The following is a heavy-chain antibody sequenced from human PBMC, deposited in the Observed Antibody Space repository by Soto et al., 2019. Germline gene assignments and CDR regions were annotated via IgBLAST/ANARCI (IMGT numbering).Heavy chain of an antibody. J-gene: IGHJ3*01. V-gene: IGHV3-20*04. D-gene: IGHD6-19*01. Sequence: EVQLVESGGGVVRPGGSLRLSCAASGFTFDDHGMTWVRQAPGKGLEWVSGITWNGATTGYADSVKGRFTISRDNAKKSLYLQMNSLRVEDTALYYCARDGGVVVAVDAFDVWGQGTMVTVSS. CDR2: ITWNGATT. CDR1: GFTFDDHG. CDR3: ARDGGVVVAVDAFDV.